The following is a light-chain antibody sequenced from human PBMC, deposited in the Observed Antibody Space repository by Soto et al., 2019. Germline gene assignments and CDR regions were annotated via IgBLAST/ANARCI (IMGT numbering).Light chain of an antibody. CDR2: DVN. V-gene: IGLV2-11*01. J-gene: IGLJ3*02. CDR3: CSYAGTYIWL. Sequence: QSALTQPRSVSASPGQSVAISCTGISSDVGNDAYVSWYQQCPGKAPRLLIYDVNKRPSGVPDRFSGSKSGNTASLTISGLHVEDEADYYCCSYAGTYIWLFGGGTKLTVL. CDR1: SSDVGNDAY.